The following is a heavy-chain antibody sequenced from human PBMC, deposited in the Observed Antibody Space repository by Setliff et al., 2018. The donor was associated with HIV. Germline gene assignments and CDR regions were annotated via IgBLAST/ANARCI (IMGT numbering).Heavy chain of an antibody. CDR1: GFTFSNYN. CDR2: ISSSSSYI. Sequence: GGSLRLSCAASGFTFSNYNMNWVRQAPGKGLEWVSSISSSSSYIYYANSVKGRFTISRDNSQNTLYLQMNSLRAEDTAVYYCARGIAAAEGYFDYWGQGTLVTVSS. D-gene: IGHD6-13*01. CDR3: ARGIAAAEGYFDY. J-gene: IGHJ4*02. V-gene: IGHV3-21*01.